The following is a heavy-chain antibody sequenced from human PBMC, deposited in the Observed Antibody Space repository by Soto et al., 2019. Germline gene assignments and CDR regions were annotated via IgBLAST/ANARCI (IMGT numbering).Heavy chain of an antibody. Sequence: GGSLRLSCAASGFTFSSYSMNWVRQAPGKGLEWVSSISSSSSYIYYADSVKGRFTISRDNAKNSLYLQMNSLRAEDTAVYYCARSKSQQLVLNYFDYWGQGTLATVSS. CDR2: ISSSSSYI. CDR3: ARSKSQQLVLNYFDY. D-gene: IGHD6-13*01. CDR1: GFTFSSYS. J-gene: IGHJ4*02. V-gene: IGHV3-21*01.